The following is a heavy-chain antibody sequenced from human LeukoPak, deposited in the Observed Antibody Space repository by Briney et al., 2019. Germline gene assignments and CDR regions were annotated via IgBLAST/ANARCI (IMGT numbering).Heavy chain of an antibody. V-gene: IGHV3-30*02. CDR2: IRYDGSNK. CDR1: GFTFSTYG. CDR3: ARAHATVVSPNWFDP. Sequence: PGGSLRLSCAASGFTFSTYGMHWVRQAPGKGLEWVAFIRYDGSNKYYADSVKGRFTISRDNSKNTLYLQMDSLRAEDTAVYYCARAHATVVSPNWFDPWGQGTLVTVSS. J-gene: IGHJ5*02. D-gene: IGHD3-22*01.